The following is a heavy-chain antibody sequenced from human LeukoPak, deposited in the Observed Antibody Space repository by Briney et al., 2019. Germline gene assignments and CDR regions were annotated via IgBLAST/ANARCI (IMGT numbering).Heavy chain of an antibody. J-gene: IGHJ2*01. CDR2: VYYSGST. D-gene: IGHD4-11*01. Sequence: SETLSLTCTVSGGSISSYYWSWIRQPPGKGLEWIGYVYYSGSTNYNPSLKSRVTISVDTSKNQFSLKLSSVTAADTAVYYCATDYTNYEWNFDLWGRGTLVTVSS. CDR1: GGSISSYY. CDR3: ATDYTNYEWNFDL. V-gene: IGHV4-59*01.